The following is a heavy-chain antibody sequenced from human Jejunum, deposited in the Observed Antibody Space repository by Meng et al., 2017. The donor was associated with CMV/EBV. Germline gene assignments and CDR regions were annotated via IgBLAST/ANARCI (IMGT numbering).Heavy chain of an antibody. CDR3: ATRGQAPAN. J-gene: IGHJ4*02. CDR2: INEEGSEQ. V-gene: IGHV3-7*01. CDR1: GLTLSSYS. Sequence: LSGTAAGLTLSSYSINWVRQAQGKGLEWVANINEEGSEQHYVDSVKGRFTISRDNAKNSLYLEMNSLRADDSAVYYCATRGQAPANWGQGTVVTVSS.